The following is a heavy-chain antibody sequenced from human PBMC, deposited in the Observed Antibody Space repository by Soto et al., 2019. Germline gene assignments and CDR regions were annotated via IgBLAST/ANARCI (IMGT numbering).Heavy chain of an antibody. Sequence: QVQLQESGPGLVKPSQTLSLTCTVSGGSISSGGYYWSWIRQHPGKGLEWIGYIYYSGSTYYNPSLKSRVTISVDTSKNRFSLKLSSVTAADTAVYYCAGRRDIYSKGYYGIDVWGQGTTVTVSS. CDR3: AGRRDIYSKGYYGIDV. D-gene: IGHD4-4*01. J-gene: IGHJ6*02. CDR1: GGSISSGGYY. CDR2: IYYSGST. V-gene: IGHV4-31*03.